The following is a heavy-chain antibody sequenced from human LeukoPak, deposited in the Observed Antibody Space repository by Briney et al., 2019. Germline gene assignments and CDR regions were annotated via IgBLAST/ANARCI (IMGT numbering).Heavy chain of an antibody. Sequence: PGGSLRLSCAASGFTFSSYAMSWVRQAPGKGLEWVSAISGSGGSTYYADSVKGRFTISRDNSKNTLYLQMNSLRAEDTVVYYCAKWARYCTNGVCYYFDYWGQGTLVTVSS. D-gene: IGHD2-8*01. CDR3: AKWARYCTNGVCYYFDY. J-gene: IGHJ4*02. V-gene: IGHV3-23*01. CDR1: GFTFSSYA. CDR2: ISGSGGST.